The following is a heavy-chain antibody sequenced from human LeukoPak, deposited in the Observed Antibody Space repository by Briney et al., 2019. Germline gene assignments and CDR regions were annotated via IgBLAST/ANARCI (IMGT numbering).Heavy chain of an antibody. CDR3: AREGSSASGQDWYAFDL. D-gene: IGHD5-12*01. Sequence: ASVRVSCKASGFTFRDYYVQWVRQVPGQGLEWVGWMYFNSGATRYAPKFQGRVTLTGDTSINTVYMELVSLGSDDTAMYYCAREGSSASGQDWYAFDLWRQETMVTVSS. V-gene: IGHV1-2*02. CDR2: MYFNSGAT. CDR1: GFTFRDYY. J-gene: IGHJ3*01.